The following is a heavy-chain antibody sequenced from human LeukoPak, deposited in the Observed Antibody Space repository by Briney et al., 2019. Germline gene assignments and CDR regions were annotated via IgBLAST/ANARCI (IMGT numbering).Heavy chain of an antibody. V-gene: IGHV1-2*02. CDR1: GYTFTGYY. D-gene: IGHD3-16*01. Sequence: ASVKVSCKASGYTFTGYYMHWVRQAPGQGLEWMGWINPNSGGTNYAQKFLGRVTMTRDTSISTAYMELSRLRSDDTAVYYCARVLLGPRTYYMDVWGKGTTVTVSS. CDR3: ARVLLGPRTYYMDV. J-gene: IGHJ6*03. CDR2: INPNSGGT.